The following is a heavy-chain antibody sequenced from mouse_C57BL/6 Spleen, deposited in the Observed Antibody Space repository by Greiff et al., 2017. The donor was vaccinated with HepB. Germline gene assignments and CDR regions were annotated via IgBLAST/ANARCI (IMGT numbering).Heavy chain of an antibody. J-gene: IGHJ4*01. D-gene: IGHD1-1*02. Sequence: VQLQQSGAELARPGASVKLSCKASGYTFTSYGISWVKQRTGQGLEWIGEIYPRSGNTYYNEKFKGKATLTADKSSSTAYMEIRSLTSEDSAVYFCARPPYYAGYPSYAMDYWGQGTSVTVSS. CDR3: ARPPYYAGYPSYAMDY. CDR1: GYTFTSYG. V-gene: IGHV1-81*01. CDR2: IYPRSGNT.